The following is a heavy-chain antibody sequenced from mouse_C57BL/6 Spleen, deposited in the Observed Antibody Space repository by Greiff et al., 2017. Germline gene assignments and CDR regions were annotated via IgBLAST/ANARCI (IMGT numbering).Heavy chain of an antibody. Sequence: VQLQQSGAELVKPGASVKISCKASGYAFSSYWMNWVKQRPGKGLEWIGQIYPRSGNTYYNEKFKGKATLTADKSSSTAYMELRSLTSEDSAVXYCARRYYGSSYGWYFDVWGTGTTVTVSS. V-gene: IGHV1-80*01. CDR2: IYPRSGNT. J-gene: IGHJ1*03. D-gene: IGHD1-1*01. CDR1: GYAFSSYW. CDR3: ARRYYGSSYGWYFDV.